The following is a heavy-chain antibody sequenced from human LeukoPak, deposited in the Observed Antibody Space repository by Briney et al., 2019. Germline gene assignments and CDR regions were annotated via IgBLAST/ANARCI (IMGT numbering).Heavy chain of an antibody. V-gene: IGHV1-8*01. Sequence: APVKVSCKASGYTFTSYDINWVRQATGQGLEWMGWMSPNSGNTGYAQKFQGRVTMTRNTSISTAYMELSSLRSEDTAVYYCARDVAAAAGSYFDYWGQGTLVTVSS. CDR2: MSPNSGNT. CDR3: ARDVAAAAGSYFDY. D-gene: IGHD2-15*01. J-gene: IGHJ4*02. CDR1: GYTFTSYD.